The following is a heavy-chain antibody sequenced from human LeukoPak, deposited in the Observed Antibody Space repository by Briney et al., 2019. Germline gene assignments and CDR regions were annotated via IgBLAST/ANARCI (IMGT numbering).Heavy chain of an antibody. V-gene: IGHV4-59*01. CDR3: ARGPTTVATIFDY. CDR1: GGSIISDY. J-gene: IGHJ4*02. D-gene: IGHD5-12*01. CDR2: IHYSGSA. Sequence: PSETLSLTCTVSGGSIISDYWSWIRQPPGKGLEWIGYIHYSGSANYNPSLKSRVTISVDTSKNQFSLKLSSMTAADTAVYYCARGPTTVATIFDYWGQGTLVTVSS.